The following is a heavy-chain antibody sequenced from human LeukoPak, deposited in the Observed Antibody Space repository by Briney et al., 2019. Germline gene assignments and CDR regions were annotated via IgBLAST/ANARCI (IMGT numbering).Heavy chain of an antibody. CDR3: ARGLAGAYRIMDV. V-gene: IGHV3-74*01. CDR1: GFTFNTYW. Sequence: GGSLRLSCVASGFTFNTYWIHWVRQGPEKGLVWVSLISADGTTTTYADSVKGRFTASRDNGKNTLYLQMNSLRGVDAAAYYCARGLAGAYRIMDVWGQGTTVTVS. D-gene: IGHD6-19*01. J-gene: IGHJ6*02. CDR2: ISADGTTT.